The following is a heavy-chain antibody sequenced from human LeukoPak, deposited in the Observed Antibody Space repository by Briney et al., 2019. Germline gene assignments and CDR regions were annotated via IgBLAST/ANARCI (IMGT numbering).Heavy chain of an antibody. J-gene: IGHJ4*02. CDR1: GFTFSSYW. D-gene: IGHD5-24*01. V-gene: IGHV3-7*01. CDR2: IKQDGSEK. Sequence: GGSLRLSCAASGFTFSSYWMSWVRQAPGKGLEWVANIKQDGSEKYYVDSVKGRFTISRDNAKNSLYLQMNSLRAEDTAVYYCARAFVEMATIYYFDYWGQGTLVTVSS. CDR3: ARAFVEMATIYYFDY.